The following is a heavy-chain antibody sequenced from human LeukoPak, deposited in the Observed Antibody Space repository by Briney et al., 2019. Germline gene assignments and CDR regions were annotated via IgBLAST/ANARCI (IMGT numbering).Heavy chain of an antibody. CDR1: GGSISSYY. V-gene: IGHV4-59*08. CDR3: ARHGDGYNPPFDY. CDR2: IYYSGST. Sequence: KASETLSLTCTVSGGSISSYYWSWIRQPPGKGLEWIGYIYYSGSTNYNPSLKSRVTISVDTSKNQFSLKLSSVTAADTAVYYCARHGDGYNPPFDYWGQGTLVTVSS. J-gene: IGHJ4*02. D-gene: IGHD5-12*01.